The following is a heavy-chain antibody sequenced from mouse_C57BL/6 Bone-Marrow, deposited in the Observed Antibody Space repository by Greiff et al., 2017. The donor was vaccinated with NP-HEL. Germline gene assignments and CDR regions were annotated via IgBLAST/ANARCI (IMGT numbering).Heavy chain of an antibody. Sequence: VKLQQPGAELVKPGASVKVSCKASGYTFTSYWMHWVKQRPGQGLEWIGRIHPSDSDTNYNQKFKGKATLTVDKSSSTAYMQLSSLTSEDSAVYYCAIYDYGSRYYFDYWGQGTTLTVSS. D-gene: IGHD1-1*01. J-gene: IGHJ2*01. CDR1: GYTFTSYW. CDR3: AIYDYGSRYYFDY. CDR2: IHPSDSDT. V-gene: IGHV1-74*01.